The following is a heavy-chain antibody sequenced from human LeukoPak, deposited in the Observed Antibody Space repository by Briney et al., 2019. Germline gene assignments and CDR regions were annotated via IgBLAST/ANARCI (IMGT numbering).Heavy chain of an antibody. Sequence: NSGGSLRLSCAASGFTFSSYSMNWVRQAPGKVLEWVSSISSSSSYIYYADSVKGRFTISRDNAKNSLYLQMNSLRAEDTAVYYCARDLWNPAAAGLGYYYYYYYGMDVWGQGTTVTVSS. CDR2: ISSSSSYI. CDR3: ARDLWNPAAAGLGYYYYYYYGMDV. D-gene: IGHD6-13*01. J-gene: IGHJ6*02. CDR1: GFTFSSYS. V-gene: IGHV3-21*01.